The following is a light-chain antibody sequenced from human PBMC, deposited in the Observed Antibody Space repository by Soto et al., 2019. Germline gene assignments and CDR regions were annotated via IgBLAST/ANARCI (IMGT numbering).Light chain of an antibody. CDR3: SSYTSSSTPVV. Sequence: QSALTQPASVSGSPGQSITISCTGTSSDVGGYNYVSWYQQHPGKAPKLMIYDVSNRPSEVSNRFSGSKSGNTASLTISGLQAEDEADYYCSSYTSSSTPVVLGGGTKLTVL. CDR2: DVS. V-gene: IGLV2-14*01. CDR1: SSDVGGYNY. J-gene: IGLJ2*01.